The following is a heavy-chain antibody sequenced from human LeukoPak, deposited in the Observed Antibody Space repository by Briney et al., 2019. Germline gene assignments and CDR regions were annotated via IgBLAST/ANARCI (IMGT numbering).Heavy chain of an antibody. J-gene: IGHJ4*02. CDR2: IYHSGST. CDR3: ARNPPATAEFYFDY. Sequence: PSETLSLTCTVSGGSISSYYWSWIRQPPGKGLEWIGSIYHSGSTYYNASLKSRVTISLDTSKNQFSLKLSSVTAADTAVYYCARNPPATAEFYFDYWGQGTLVTVSS. CDR1: GGSISSYY. V-gene: IGHV4-59*04. D-gene: IGHD1-14*01.